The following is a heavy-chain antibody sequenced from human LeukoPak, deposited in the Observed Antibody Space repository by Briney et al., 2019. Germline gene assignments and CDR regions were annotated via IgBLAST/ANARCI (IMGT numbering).Heavy chain of an antibody. Sequence: PGGSLRLSCIVSGFTFGDYGLSWFRQAPGKGLEWVGFIRSKAHGGTMEYAASVKGRFTISRDDSKSIAYLQMNSLKTENTAVYYCTRDTTMVDAPYFFGDCWGQGTLVTLSS. J-gene: IGHJ4*02. V-gene: IGHV3-49*03. CDR3: TRDTTMVDAPYFFGDC. D-gene: IGHD5-18*01. CDR1: GFTFGDYG. CDR2: IRSKAHGGTM.